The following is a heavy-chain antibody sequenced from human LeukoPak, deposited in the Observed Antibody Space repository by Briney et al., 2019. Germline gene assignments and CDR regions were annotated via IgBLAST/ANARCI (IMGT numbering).Heavy chain of an antibody. J-gene: IGHJ4*02. V-gene: IGHV3-74*01. CDR3: ARGLIAAHTDY. CDR2: TNSDGSST. CDR1: GFTFSSYW. Sequence: GGSLRLSCAASGFTFSSYWMHWVRQAPGKGLVWVSSTNSDGSSTSYADSVKGRFTISRDNAKNTLYLQMNSLRAEDTAVYYCARGLIAAHTDYWGQGSLVNVSS. D-gene: IGHD6-6*01.